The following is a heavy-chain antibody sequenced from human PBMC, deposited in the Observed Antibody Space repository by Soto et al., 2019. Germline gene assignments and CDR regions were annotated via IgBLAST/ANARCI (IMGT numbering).Heavy chain of an antibody. J-gene: IGHJ6*02. CDR2: INHSGST. D-gene: IGHD3-3*01. V-gene: IGHV4-34*01. CDR1: GGSFSGYY. CDR3: ASLTYYDFWRPEDSYYYYGMDG. Sequence: PSETLSLTCAVYGGSFSGYYWSWIRQPPGKGLEWIGEINHSGSTNYNPSLKSRVTISVDTSKNQFSLKLSSVTAADTAVYYCASLTYYDFWRPEDSYYYYGMDGWGQGTTVTVAS.